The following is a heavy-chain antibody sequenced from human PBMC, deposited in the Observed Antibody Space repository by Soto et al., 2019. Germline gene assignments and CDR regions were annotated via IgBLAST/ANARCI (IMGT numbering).Heavy chain of an antibody. CDR1: GDSVSSNSAA. J-gene: IGHJ6*02. D-gene: IGHD6-19*01. V-gene: IGHV6-1*01. CDR2: TYYRSKLYN. CDR3: ARERVAVAGIYYYYYGMDV. Sequence: QVQLQQSGPGLVKPSQTLSLTCAISGDSVSSNSAAWNWIRQSPSRGLEWLGRTYYRSKLYNDYAVSVKSRITINPDTSKHQFSLQLNSVPPEDTAVYYCARERVAVAGIYYYYYGMDVWGQGTTVTVSS.